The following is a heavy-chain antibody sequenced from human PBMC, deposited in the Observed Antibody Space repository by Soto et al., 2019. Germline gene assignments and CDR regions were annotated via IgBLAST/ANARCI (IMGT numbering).Heavy chain of an antibody. CDR1: GGSLSNYG. CDR2: IIPVFGPA. Sequence: QVQLVQSGAEVKKPGSSVKVSCKASGGSLSNYGISWVRQAPGQGLEWMGGIIPVFGPANYAQKFQGRVTITADESTSIVYMDVTSLRSEDTAVYYCARGDATKLVVTTYYGMDVWGQGTTVTVSS. V-gene: IGHV1-69*12. D-gene: IGHD4-17*01. J-gene: IGHJ6*02. CDR3: ARGDATKLVVTTYYGMDV.